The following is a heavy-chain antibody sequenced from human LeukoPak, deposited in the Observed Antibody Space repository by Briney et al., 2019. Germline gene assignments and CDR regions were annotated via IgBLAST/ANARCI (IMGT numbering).Heavy chain of an antibody. CDR1: GFAFSSYA. D-gene: IGHD3-10*01. CDR2: ISGSGGST. V-gene: IGHV3-23*01. J-gene: IGHJ4*02. Sequence: GGSLRLSCAASGFAFSSYAMSWVRQAPGKGLEWVSAISGSGGSTYYADSVKGRFTIARDNSKNTLYLQMNSLRAEDTAVYYCSKDRGGTLGDYFDFWGQGTLVTVSS. CDR3: SKDRGGTLGDYFDF.